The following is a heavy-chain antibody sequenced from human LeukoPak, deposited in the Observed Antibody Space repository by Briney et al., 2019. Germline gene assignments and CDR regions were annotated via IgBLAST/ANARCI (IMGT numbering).Heavy chain of an antibody. V-gene: IGHV3-7*01. CDR3: AKGDRYSSSWYGTNFDY. CDR1: GFTFSTYG. J-gene: IGHJ4*02. Sequence: GGSLRLSCAASGFTFSTYGMSWVRQAPGKGLEWVAAIKEDESEIYYVDSVRGRFTISRDNAKNSLYLQMNSLRAEDTAVYYCAKGDRYSSSWYGTNFDYWGQGTLVTVSS. D-gene: IGHD6-13*01. CDR2: IKEDESEI.